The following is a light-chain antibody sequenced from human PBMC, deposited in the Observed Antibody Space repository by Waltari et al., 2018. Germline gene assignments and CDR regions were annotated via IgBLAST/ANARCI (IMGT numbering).Light chain of an antibody. V-gene: IGKV3-20*01. CDR3: QQYGSAPRFT. CDR2: SSS. CDR1: QSINSRY. J-gene: IGKJ3*01. Sequence: EIVLTQSPGTLSLSPGERATLSCWASQSINSRYLAWFQQKPGQAHRLLIYSSSNRATGIPDRFSGSGSGTDFTLTISGLEPEDFAVYYCQQYGSAPRFTFGPGTKVEIK.